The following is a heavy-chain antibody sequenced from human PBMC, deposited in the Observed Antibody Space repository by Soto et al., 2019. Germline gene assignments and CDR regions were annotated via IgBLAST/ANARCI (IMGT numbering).Heavy chain of an antibody. CDR1: GVSISSGAYY. D-gene: IGHD1-1*01. Sequence: SETLSLTCSGSGVSISSGAYYLSWIRQRPGKGLEWIGYIYYSGDTSYNPSLKSRVTLSMHRSDNQFSLKLISVTPADTAVYYGAREYRTTTTVHDSWGQGTLVPVSS. CDR2: IYYSGDT. CDR3: AREYRTTTTVHDS. V-gene: IGHV4-31*03. J-gene: IGHJ5*01.